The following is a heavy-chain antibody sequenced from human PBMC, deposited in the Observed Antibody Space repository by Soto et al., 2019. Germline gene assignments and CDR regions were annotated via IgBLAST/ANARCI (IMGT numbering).Heavy chain of an antibody. V-gene: IGHV3-23*01. D-gene: IGHD2-8*01. J-gene: IGHJ4*02. CDR3: AKDLDATMVGPVEY. CDR1: GFTFINYA. CDR2: IDDAGAYT. Sequence: GGSLRLSCEASGFTFINYAMTWVRQAPGKGLEWVSGIDDAGAYTYYAESMKGRFTISRDNSKNTVYLQMNGLRVEDTAVYYCAKDLDATMVGPVEYWGQGTLVTVPQ.